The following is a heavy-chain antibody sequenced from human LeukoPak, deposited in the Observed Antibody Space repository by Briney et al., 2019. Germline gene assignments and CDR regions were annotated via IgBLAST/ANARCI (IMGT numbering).Heavy chain of an antibody. CDR1: GFIFSSYN. CDR2: IWHDGDKN. Sequence: GGSLRLSCAASGFIFSSYNMHWVRQAPGKGLEWVAVIWHDGDKNYYSDSVKGRFTASRDNSKNMLFLQMNDLAVEDTAVYFCARWDGDSSGYYFDYWGQGTLVTVSS. CDR3: ARWDGDSSGYYFDY. V-gene: IGHV3-33*08. D-gene: IGHD5-18*01. J-gene: IGHJ4*02.